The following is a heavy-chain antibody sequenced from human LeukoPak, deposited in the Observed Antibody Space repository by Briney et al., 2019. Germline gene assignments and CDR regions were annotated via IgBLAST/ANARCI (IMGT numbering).Heavy chain of an antibody. CDR3: ARDLWDFYDDSGYYRDFDS. CDR2: IGSYGGDT. Sequence: ASVKVSCKATSRISWVRQAPGQGLEWMGWIGSYGGDTYYAQKFQGRVTVTTDTSTSTVYMELRSLRSDDTAVYYCARDLWDFYDDSGYYRDFDSWGQGTLVTVSS. CDR1: TSR. V-gene: IGHV1-18*01. D-gene: IGHD3-22*01. J-gene: IGHJ5*01.